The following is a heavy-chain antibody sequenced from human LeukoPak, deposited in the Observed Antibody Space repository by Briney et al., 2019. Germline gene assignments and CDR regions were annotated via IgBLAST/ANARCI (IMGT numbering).Heavy chain of an antibody. Sequence: GGSLGLSCAASGFPFSSYAMSWVRQAPGKGLEWVSAISGGGGTTYYADSVKGRFTISRDNSKNTLFLQMNSLRAEDTAVYYCAKDRPGGSYYQEFDYWGQGTLVTVSS. CDR2: ISGGGGTT. CDR1: GFPFSSYA. D-gene: IGHD1-26*01. J-gene: IGHJ4*02. V-gene: IGHV3-23*01. CDR3: AKDRPGGSYYQEFDY.